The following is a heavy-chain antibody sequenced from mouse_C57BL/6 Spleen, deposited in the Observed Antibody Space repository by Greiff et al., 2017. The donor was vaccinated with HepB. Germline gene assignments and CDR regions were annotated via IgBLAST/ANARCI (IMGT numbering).Heavy chain of an antibody. V-gene: IGHV1-26*01. CDR1: GYTFTDYY. CDR2: INPNNGGT. CDR3: ARESSGYVRFAY. D-gene: IGHD3-2*02. Sequence: VQLQQSGPELVKPGASVKISCKASGYTFTDYYMNWVKQSHGKSLEWIGDINPNNGGTSYNQKFKGKATLTVDKSSSTAYMELRSLTSEDSAVYYCARESSGYVRFAYWGQGTLVTVSA. J-gene: IGHJ3*01.